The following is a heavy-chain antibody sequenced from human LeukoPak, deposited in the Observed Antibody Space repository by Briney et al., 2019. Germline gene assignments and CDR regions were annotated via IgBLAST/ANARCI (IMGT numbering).Heavy chain of an antibody. Sequence: PGGSLRLSCAASGFTFSSYSMNWVRQAPGKGLEWVSYISSGSSAIYYADSVKGRFTISRDNAKNSLYLQMNSLRAEDTAVYFCTRDPHSLDYWGQGTLVTVSS. D-gene: IGHD5-18*01. V-gene: IGHV3-48*01. CDR1: GFTFSSYS. CDR3: TRDPHSLDY. J-gene: IGHJ4*02. CDR2: ISSGSSAI.